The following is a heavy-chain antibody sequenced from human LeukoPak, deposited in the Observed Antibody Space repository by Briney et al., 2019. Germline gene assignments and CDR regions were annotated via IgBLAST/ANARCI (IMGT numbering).Heavy chain of an antibody. Sequence: SVKVSCETSGGIFKSYALSWVRQAPGQGLEWMGGIIPIFGTANYAESFKGRVAFTADESTSTVYMELSSLRSEDTAVYYCARGKVVPDALWNHAFDVWGQGAMVTVSS. V-gene: IGHV1-69*13. J-gene: IGHJ3*01. D-gene: IGHD2-2*01. CDR1: GGIFKSYA. CDR3: ARGKVVPDALWNHAFDV. CDR2: IIPIFGTA.